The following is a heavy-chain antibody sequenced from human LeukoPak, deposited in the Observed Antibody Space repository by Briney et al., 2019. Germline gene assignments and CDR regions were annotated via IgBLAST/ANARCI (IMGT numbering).Heavy chain of an antibody. J-gene: IGHJ4*02. D-gene: IGHD2-21*01. CDR3: ARDYAYCGGDCYSYPYFDY. Sequence: GGFLRLSCAASGFTFSSYSMNWVRQAPGKGLELVSYISSSSSTIYYADSVKGRFTISRDNAKNSLYLQMNSLRAEDTAVYYCARDYAYCGGDCYSYPYFDYWGQGTLVTVSS. CDR1: GFTFSSYS. CDR2: ISSSSSTI. V-gene: IGHV3-48*01.